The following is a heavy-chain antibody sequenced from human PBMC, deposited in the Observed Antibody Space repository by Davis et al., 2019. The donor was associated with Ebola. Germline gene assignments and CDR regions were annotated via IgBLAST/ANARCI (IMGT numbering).Heavy chain of an antibody. Sequence: PSETLSLTCTVSGGSISPSSSYWGWIRQPPGNGLEWIGNVFYRGNTYYNPSLKSRATISVDTSKNQFSLRLTSLTAADTAMYYCARLRPGTTSYFDYWGQGTLVTVSS. CDR1: GGSISPSSSY. D-gene: IGHD1-7*01. CDR2: VFYRGNT. J-gene: IGHJ4*02. CDR3: ARLRPGTTSYFDY. V-gene: IGHV4-39*01.